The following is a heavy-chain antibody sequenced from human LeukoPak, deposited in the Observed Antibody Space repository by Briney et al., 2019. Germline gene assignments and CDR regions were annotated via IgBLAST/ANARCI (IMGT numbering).Heavy chain of an antibody. CDR3: AKAGDCSSTSCYEDY. J-gene: IGHJ4*02. V-gene: IGHV3-64*04. CDR1: GFTFSSYV. D-gene: IGHD2-2*01. CDR2: ISTHGGTT. Sequence: GGSLRLSCSASGFTFSSYVMYWVRQAPGKGLEYVSSISTHGGTTDYVDSVKGRFTISRDNSKNTLYLQMNSLRAEDTAVYYCAKAGDCSSTSCYEDYWGQGTLVTVSS.